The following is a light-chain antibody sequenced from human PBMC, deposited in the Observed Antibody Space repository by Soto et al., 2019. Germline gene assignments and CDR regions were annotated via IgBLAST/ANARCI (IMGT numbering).Light chain of an antibody. CDR1: SSDIGAYNY. V-gene: IGLV2-14*01. CDR2: EVS. J-gene: IGLJ7*01. CDR3: SSYTTTSTAV. Sequence: QSALTQPASVSGSPGQSITISCTGTSSDIGAYNYVSWYQQYPGKAPKLMIYEVSNRPSGVPNRFSGSKSGNTASLTISGLHAEDEADYYCSSYTTTSTAVFAGGTQLTLL.